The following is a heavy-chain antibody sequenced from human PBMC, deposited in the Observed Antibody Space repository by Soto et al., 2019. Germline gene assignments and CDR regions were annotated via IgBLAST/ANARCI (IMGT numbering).Heavy chain of an antibody. D-gene: IGHD2-15*01. CDR1: GFSFSCHA. CDR2: ISGSGGST. Sequence: EVQLLESGGGLVQPGGSLRLSCAASGFSFSCHAMSWVRQAPGEGLEWVSGISGSGGSTYYADSVKGRFTISRDNSKNTLYLQMNSLRAEDTAVYYCAKDLRVIVVLASQTRDYWGQGTLVTVSS. J-gene: IGHJ4*02. CDR3: AKDLRVIVVLASQTRDY. V-gene: IGHV3-23*01.